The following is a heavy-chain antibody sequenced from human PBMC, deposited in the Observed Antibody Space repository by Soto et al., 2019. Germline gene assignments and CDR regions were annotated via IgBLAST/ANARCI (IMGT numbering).Heavy chain of an antibody. J-gene: IGHJ4*02. CDR2: ISGSGGST. CDR1: GFTFSSYA. D-gene: IGHD1-26*01. Sequence: PGGSLRLSCAASGFTFSSYAMSWVRQALGKGLEWVSAISGSGGSTYYADSVKGRFTISRDNSKNTLYLQMNSLRAEDTAVYYCAKFQFSGSYYFDYWGLGTLVTVSS. CDR3: AKFQFSGSYYFDY. V-gene: IGHV3-23*01.